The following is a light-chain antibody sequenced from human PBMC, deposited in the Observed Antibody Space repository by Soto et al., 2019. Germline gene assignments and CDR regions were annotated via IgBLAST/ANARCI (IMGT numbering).Light chain of an antibody. J-gene: IGKJ5*01. CDR1: QVISTY. CDR2: AAS. CDR3: QQLFDSPIT. V-gene: IGKV1-9*01. Sequence: EIQLTQSPSFLSPSLGERVTITCRASQVISTYLAWYQVKPGKAPNLLMYAASTLDTGIPSRFSANVSGTEFSLTITSLQPEDFATYYCQQLFDSPITFGQGTQLEIK.